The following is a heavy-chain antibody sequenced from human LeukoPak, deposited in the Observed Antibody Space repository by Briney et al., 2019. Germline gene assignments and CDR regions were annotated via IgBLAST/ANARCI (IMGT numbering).Heavy chain of an antibody. CDR2: IYPGDSDT. Sequence: GGSLRLSCKGSGYTFTNYWIGWVRQMPGEGLDFMGIIYPGDSDTRYSPSFQGQVTISADKSFTTAYLQWSSLKTSDTAMYYCASRYGAETAFDIWGQGTMVTVSS. V-gene: IGHV5-51*01. J-gene: IGHJ3*02. D-gene: IGHD4-17*01. CDR1: GYTFTNYW. CDR3: ASRYGAETAFDI.